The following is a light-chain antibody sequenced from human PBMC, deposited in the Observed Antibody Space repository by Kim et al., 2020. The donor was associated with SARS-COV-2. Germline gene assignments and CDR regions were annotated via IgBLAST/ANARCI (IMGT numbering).Light chain of an antibody. CDR2: DVN. J-gene: IGLJ2*01. CDR3: SSYTSSVTLV. Sequence: GQSITISCTGTSSDVGGYNYVAWYQQPPGKAPQLIIYDVNRWPSGVSNRFSGSKSGNTASLTISGLQVEDEADYYCSSYTSSVTLVFGGGTQLTVL. CDR1: SSDVGGYNY. V-gene: IGLV2-14*03.